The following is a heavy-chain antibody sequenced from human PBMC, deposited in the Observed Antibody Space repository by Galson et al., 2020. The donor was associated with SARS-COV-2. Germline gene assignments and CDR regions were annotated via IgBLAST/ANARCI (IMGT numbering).Heavy chain of an antibody. J-gene: IGHJ3*01. D-gene: IGHD2-15*01. CDR1: GFTFSTYE. Sequence: GGSLRLSCAGSGFTFSTYEMNWVRQAPGKGLEWVSYISGSGTNIYYADSVKGRFTISRDNARSSLYLQMTSLRAEDTAVYYRASPYLAAASFFGAFDVWGLGTMVTVSS. CDR3: ASPYLAAASFFGAFDV. CDR2: ISGSGTNI. V-gene: IGHV3-48*03.